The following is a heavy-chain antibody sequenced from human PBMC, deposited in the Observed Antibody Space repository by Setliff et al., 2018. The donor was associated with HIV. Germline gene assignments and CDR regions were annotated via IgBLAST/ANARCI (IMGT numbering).Heavy chain of an antibody. Sequence: GSLRLSCAASGFSFSNYAMTWVRQAPGKGLEWVANIKEDGSEKYFVDSVKGRFTISRDNAKNSLYLQMNSLRAEDTAVYYCAREGLGSENFDYWGQGTLVTVSS. V-gene: IGHV3-7*01. CDR1: GFSFSNYA. CDR3: AREGLGSENFDY. D-gene: IGHD3-9*01. J-gene: IGHJ4*02. CDR2: IKEDGSEK.